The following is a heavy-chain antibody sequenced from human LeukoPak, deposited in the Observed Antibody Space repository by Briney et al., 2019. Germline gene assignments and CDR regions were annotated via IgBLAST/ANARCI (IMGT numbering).Heavy chain of an antibody. D-gene: IGHD5-12*01. CDR2: ISSSGTTI. Sequence: GGSLRLSCAASGFTFSSYEMNWVRQAPGKGLEWVSYISSSGTTISYADSVKGRFTISRDNATNSLYLQMNSLRAEDTAIYYCARDPDNSGYDYGPYWGQGTLVTVSS. CDR1: GFTFSSYE. CDR3: ARDPDNSGYDYGPY. J-gene: IGHJ4*02. V-gene: IGHV3-48*03.